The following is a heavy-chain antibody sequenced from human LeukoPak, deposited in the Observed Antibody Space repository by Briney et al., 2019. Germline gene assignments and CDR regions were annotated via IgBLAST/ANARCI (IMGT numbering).Heavy chain of an antibody. V-gene: IGHV3-23*01. J-gene: IGHJ4*02. CDR1: GFTLSSYA. D-gene: IGHD3-22*01. Sequence: GGSLRLSCAASGFTLSSYAMSWVRQAPGKGLEWVSAISGSGGSTYYADSVKGRFTISRDNSKNTMYLQMNSLRAEDTAVYYRAKDLGEVGWQDSGYYSWGQGTLVTVSS. CDR2: ISGSGGST. CDR3: AKDLGEVGWQDSGYYS.